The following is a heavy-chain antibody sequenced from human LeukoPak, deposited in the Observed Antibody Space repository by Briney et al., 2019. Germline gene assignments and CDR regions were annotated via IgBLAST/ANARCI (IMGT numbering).Heavy chain of an antibody. Sequence: SETLSLTCAVYGGSFSGYYWSWIRQPPGKGLEWIGSIYYSGSTNYNPSLKSRVTISVDTSKNQFSLKLSSVTAADTAVYYCARDPTPYYYGSGSYYNWFDPWGQGTLVTVSS. V-gene: IGHV4-34*11. CDR2: IYYSGST. J-gene: IGHJ5*02. CDR3: ARDPTPYYYGSGSYYNWFDP. D-gene: IGHD3-10*01. CDR1: GGSFSGYY.